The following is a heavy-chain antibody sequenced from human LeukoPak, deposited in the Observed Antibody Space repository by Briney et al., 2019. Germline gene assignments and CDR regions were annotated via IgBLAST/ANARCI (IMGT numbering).Heavy chain of an antibody. CDR3: ARDSCGSPSCFDY. D-gene: IGHD2-2*01. J-gene: IGHJ4*02. CDR2: IQYDGSIE. CDR1: GFTFSSYG. Sequence: GRSLRLSCTASGFTFSSYGMHWVRQAPGRGLEWVAAIQYDGSIECYADSVKGRFTISRDQSKNTLFLQVNSLRAEDTAVYYCARDSCGSPSCFDYWGQGTLVTVSS. V-gene: IGHV3-33*01.